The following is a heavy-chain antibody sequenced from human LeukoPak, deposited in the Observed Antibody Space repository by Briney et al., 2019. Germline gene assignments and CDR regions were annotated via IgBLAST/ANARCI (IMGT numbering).Heavy chain of an antibody. J-gene: IGHJ4*02. CDR1: GYTFTSYA. V-gene: IGHV1-3*03. CDR2: INAGNGNT. D-gene: IGHD4-23*01. CDR3: ARELYGGTVSNAFDY. Sequence: AAVKVSCKASGYTFTSYAMHWVRQAPGQRLDWMGWINAGNGNTKYSQEFQGRVTITRATSASTAYMELSSLRSEDMAVYYCARELYGGTVSNAFDYWGQGTLVTVSS.